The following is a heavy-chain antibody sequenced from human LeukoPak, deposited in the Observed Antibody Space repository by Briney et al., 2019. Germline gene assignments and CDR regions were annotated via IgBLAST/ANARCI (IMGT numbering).Heavy chain of an antibody. V-gene: IGHV3-21*01. Sequence: PGGSLRLSCAASGFAFSSYSMNWVRQAPGKGLEWVSSINISPTYMSYADSVKGRFTISRDNAKNSLYLQMNSLRAEDTAVYFCARDLNWGAGALDIWGQGTMVTVSS. CDR3: ARDLNWGAGALDI. CDR2: INISPTYM. J-gene: IGHJ3*02. CDR1: GFAFSSYS. D-gene: IGHD7-27*01.